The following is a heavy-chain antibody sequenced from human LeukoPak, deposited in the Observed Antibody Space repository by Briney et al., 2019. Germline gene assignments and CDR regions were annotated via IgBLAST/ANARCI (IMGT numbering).Heavy chain of an antibody. V-gene: IGHV3-23*01. D-gene: IGHD3-10*01. Sequence: QSGGSLRLSCAASGFTLSSYAMTWVRQAPGKGLEWVSDIGDSGATTYYADSVKGRFTISRDNSKNTLYLQMSSLRAEDTAVYFCASFHYYGSGAYYLSYWGQGTLVTVSS. CDR2: IGDSGATT. CDR3: ASFHYYGSGAYYLSY. J-gene: IGHJ4*02. CDR1: GFTLSSYA.